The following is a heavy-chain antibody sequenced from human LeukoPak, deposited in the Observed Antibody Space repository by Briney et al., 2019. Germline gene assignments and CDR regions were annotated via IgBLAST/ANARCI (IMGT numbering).Heavy chain of an antibody. D-gene: IGHD3-22*01. J-gene: IGHJ2*01. CDR1: GVSISSYY. V-gene: IGHV4-59*01. Sequence: PSETLSLTCTVSGVSISSYYWSWIRQPPGKGLEWIGYIYYSGRTNYNPSLKSRVTISVDTSKNQFSLKLSSVTAADTAVYYCARDHGYYYDSSGYYYGWYFDLWGRGTLVTVSS. CDR2: IYYSGRT. CDR3: ARDHGYYYDSSGYYYGWYFDL.